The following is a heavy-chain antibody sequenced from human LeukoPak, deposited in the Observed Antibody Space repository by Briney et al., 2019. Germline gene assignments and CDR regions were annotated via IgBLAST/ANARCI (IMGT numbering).Heavy chain of an antibody. J-gene: IGHJ4*02. CDR1: GDSITNYY. V-gene: IGHV4-4*07. CDR2: IYTSGTT. CDR3: ARDQRRDDYSRFDY. Sequence: SETLSLTCSVSGDSITNYYWSWIRQPAGKGLEWIGRIYTSGTTDYNPSLKSRVSMSVDTSKNQFSLKLSSVTAADTAVYYCARDQRRDDYSRFDYWGQGTLVTVSS. D-gene: IGHD5-24*01.